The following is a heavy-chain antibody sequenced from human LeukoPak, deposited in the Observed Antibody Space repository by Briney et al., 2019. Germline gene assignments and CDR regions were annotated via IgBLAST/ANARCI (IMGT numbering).Heavy chain of an antibody. Sequence: SETLSLTCTVPGGSISASHWSWIRQPPGKGLEWIGNVYSSGSPNYNPSLKSRVTMSVDTSKNQFSLKLNSVTAADTALYFCARDLTTVTKGMDVWGQGTTVTVSS. V-gene: IGHV4-59*01. CDR1: GGSISASH. CDR2: VYSSGSP. J-gene: IGHJ6*02. CDR3: ARDLTTVTKGMDV. D-gene: IGHD4-17*01.